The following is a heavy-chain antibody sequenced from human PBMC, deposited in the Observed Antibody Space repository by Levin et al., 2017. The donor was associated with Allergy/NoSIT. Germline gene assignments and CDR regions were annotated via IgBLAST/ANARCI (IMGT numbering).Heavy chain of an antibody. CDR2: IKQDGSDK. CDR1: GFTFRTFW. CDR3: ARDHDGEDEYFDF. D-gene: IGHD3-10*01. Sequence: GGSLRLSCAASGFTFRTFWMAWVRQAPGKGPEWVANIKQDGSDKYYMDSVEGRFTVSRDNAKNSLYLQMNSLRVEDTAVYYCARDHDGEDEYFDFWGQGTLVTVSS. V-gene: IGHV3-7*01. J-gene: IGHJ4*02.